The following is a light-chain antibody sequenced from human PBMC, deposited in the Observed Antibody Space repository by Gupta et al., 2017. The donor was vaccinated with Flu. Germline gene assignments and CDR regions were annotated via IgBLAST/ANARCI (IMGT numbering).Light chain of an antibody. J-gene: IGLJ3*02. CDR3: ASYTTGATWK. CDR2: EVT. CDR1: TSDVGGYNY. Sequence: QSALTQPASVSGSPGQSVTISCTGTTSDVGGYNYVSWYQQYPGKAPKLLIYEVTNRPSGVSPRFSGSKSGNTASLTISGRQTEDEADYYCASYTTGATWKFGGGTKVTAL. V-gene: IGLV2-14*01.